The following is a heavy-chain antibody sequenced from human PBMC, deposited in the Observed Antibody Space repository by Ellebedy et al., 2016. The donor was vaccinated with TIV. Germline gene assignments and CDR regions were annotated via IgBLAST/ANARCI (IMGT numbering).Heavy chain of an antibody. D-gene: IGHD5-12*01. V-gene: IGHV3-7*03. J-gene: IGHJ4*02. CDR1: GFTFTTYW. CDR2: MNQVGSEK. CDR3: ARDPNSPGDTGYGDY. Sequence: PGGSLRLSCAASGFTFTTYWMSWVRQAPGTGLEWVANMNQVGSEKYYVDSVKGRFTISRDNAQNSLYLPMNNLRAEDTAVYYCARDPNSPGDTGYGDYWGQGVVVTVST.